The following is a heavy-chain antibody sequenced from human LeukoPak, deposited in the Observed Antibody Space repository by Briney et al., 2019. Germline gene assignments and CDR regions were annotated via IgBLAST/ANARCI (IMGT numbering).Heavy chain of an antibody. Sequence: ASVTVSCKASGYTFSNYGINWVRQAPGQGLEWMGWINSYNGNTNYAQKFQGRLTMTTDTSTSTAYMELRSLRSDDTAAYYCARGLRNWFDPWGQGTLVTVSS. V-gene: IGHV1-18*01. J-gene: IGHJ5*02. CDR1: GYTFSNYG. CDR2: INSYNGNT. CDR3: ARGLRNWFDP.